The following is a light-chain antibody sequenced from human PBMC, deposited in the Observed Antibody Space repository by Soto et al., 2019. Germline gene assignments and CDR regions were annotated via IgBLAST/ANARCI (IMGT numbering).Light chain of an antibody. CDR1: QSISSY. CDR3: QQSYSTRGAS. V-gene: IGKV1-39*01. Sequence: DIQMTQSPSSLSASVGDRVTITCRASQSISSYLNWYQQKPGKAPKLLIYAASSLQSGVPSRLSGGGSGTDFTLTISSLQPEDFATYYCQQSYSTRGASFGQGTKVDIK. CDR2: AAS. J-gene: IGKJ1*01.